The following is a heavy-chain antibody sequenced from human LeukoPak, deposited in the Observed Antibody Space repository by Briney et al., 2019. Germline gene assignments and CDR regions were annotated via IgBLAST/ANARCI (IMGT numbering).Heavy chain of an antibody. CDR1: GFTFSSYG. CDR3: AKDFLGAGYSSGWYGS. V-gene: IGHV3-30*18. CDR2: ISYDGSNK. D-gene: IGHD6-19*01. J-gene: IGHJ5*02. Sequence: GGSLRLSCAASGFTFSSYGMHWVRQALGKGLEWVAVISYDGSNKYYADSVKGRFTISRDNAKNSLYLQMNSLRAEDTALYYCAKDFLGAGYSSGWYGSWGQGTLVTVSS.